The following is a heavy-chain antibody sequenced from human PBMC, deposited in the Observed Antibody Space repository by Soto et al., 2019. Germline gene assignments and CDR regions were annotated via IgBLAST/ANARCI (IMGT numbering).Heavy chain of an antibody. CDR2: INHSGST. CDR3: ARVSYFWRYYGMDV. Sequence: SETLSLTCAVYGGSFSGYYWSWIRQPPGKGLEWIGEINHSGSTNYNPSLKSRVTISVDTSKNQFSLKLTSVTAADTAVYYCARVSYFWRYYGMDVWGQGTTVTVSS. V-gene: IGHV4-34*01. CDR1: GGSFSGYY. J-gene: IGHJ6*02. D-gene: IGHD3-3*01.